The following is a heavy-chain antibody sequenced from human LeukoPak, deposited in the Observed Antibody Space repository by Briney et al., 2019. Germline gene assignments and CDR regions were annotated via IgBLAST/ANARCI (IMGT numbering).Heavy chain of an antibody. CDR2: ISGSGGST. J-gene: IGHJ5*02. CDR3: AKDPIADYDILTGRFDP. D-gene: IGHD3-9*01. CDR1: GFTFSSYA. Sequence: QPGGSLRLSCAASGFTFSSYAMSWVRQAPGKGLEWVSAISGSGGSTYYADSVKGRFTISRDNSKNTLYLQMNSLRAEDTAVYYCAKDPIADYDILTGRFDPWGQGTLVTVPS. V-gene: IGHV3-23*01.